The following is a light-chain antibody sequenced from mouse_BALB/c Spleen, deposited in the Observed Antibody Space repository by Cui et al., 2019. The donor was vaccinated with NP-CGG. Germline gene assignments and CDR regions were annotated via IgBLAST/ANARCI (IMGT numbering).Light chain of an antibody. J-gene: IGLJ1*01. V-gene: IGLV1*01. CDR1: TGAVTTSNY. Sequence: IVTHESPLTTSPGETVTLTCRSSTGAVTTSNYANWVQEKPDHLFTGLIGGTNNRAPGVPARFSGSLIGDKAALTITGAQTDDEAIYFCALWYSNHWVFGGGTKLTVL. CDR2: GTN. CDR3: ALWYSNHWV.